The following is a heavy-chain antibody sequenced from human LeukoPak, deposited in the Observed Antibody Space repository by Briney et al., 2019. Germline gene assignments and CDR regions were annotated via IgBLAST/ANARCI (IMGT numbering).Heavy chain of an antibody. Sequence: SVKVSCKASGGTFSSYAISWVRQAPGQGLEWMGRIIPIFGTANYAQKFQGRVTITTDESTSTAYMELSSLRSEDTAVYYCARAPGYSSGWQLFDCWGQGTLVTVSS. J-gene: IGHJ4*02. V-gene: IGHV1-69*05. CDR3: ARAPGYSSGWQLFDC. D-gene: IGHD6-19*01. CDR2: IIPIFGTA. CDR1: GGTFSSYA.